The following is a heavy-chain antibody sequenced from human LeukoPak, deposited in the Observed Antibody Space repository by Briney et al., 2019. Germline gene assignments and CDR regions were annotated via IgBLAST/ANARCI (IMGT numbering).Heavy chain of an antibody. V-gene: IGHV1-2*02. CDR2: INPNSGGT. D-gene: IGHD1-7*01. Sequence: GASVKVSCKASGYTFTGYYMHWVRQAPGQGLEWMGWINPNSGGTNYAQKFQGRVTMTRDTSISTAYMELSRLRSDDTAVYYCARGALYNSNYVLFDYWGQGTLVTVSS. CDR1: GYTFTGYY. J-gene: IGHJ4*02. CDR3: ARGALYNSNYVLFDY.